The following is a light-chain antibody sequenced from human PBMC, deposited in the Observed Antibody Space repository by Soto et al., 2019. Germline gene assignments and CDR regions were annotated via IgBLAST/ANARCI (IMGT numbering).Light chain of an antibody. V-gene: IGKV2-28*01. CDR2: LGS. CDR1: QSLLDCNGYNY. J-gene: IGKJ4*01. Sequence: DIVMTQSTLSLPVTPGETASISCRASQSLLDCNGYNYLDWYLQRQGQSPQLLIYLGSNRASGVPDRFSGSGSGTDFTLKISRVEAEDFGVYYCKQGLQSPVTFGGGTKVEIK. CDR3: KQGLQSPVT.